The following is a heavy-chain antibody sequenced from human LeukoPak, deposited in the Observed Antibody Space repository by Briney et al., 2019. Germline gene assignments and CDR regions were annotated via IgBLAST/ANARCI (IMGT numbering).Heavy chain of an antibody. V-gene: IGHV4-59*01. D-gene: IGHD2-2*02. CDR1: GDSISNYY. Sequence: SATLSLTCIVSGDSISNYYWSWIRQPPEKGLEWIGYVYYTGSTRYNPSLNGRVTISVDTSKNHFSLELSSVTAADTAVYYCARWGCTSTTCYTPFDFWGPGTLVTVSS. J-gene: IGHJ4*02. CDR2: VYYTGST. CDR3: ARWGCTSTTCYTPFDF.